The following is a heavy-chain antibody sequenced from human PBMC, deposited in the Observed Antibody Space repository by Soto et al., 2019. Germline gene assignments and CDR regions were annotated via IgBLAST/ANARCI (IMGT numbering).Heavy chain of an antibody. CDR2: MYYSAMP. CDR3: ARGAAILFYYFDF. D-gene: IGHD2-2*02. CDR1: GGSISSGNYY. V-gene: IGHV4-30-4*01. J-gene: IGHJ4*02. Sequence: SETLSLTCTVSGGSISSGNYYWIWLRQPPGKGLEWIGYMYYSAMPYYNPSLKSRVSISVDTSKNQFSLSMTSVTAADTAVYYCARGAAILFYYFDFWGQGTLVTVSS.